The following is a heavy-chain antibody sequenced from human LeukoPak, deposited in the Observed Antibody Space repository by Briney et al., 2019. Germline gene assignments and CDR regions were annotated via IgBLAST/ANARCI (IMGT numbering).Heavy chain of an antibody. CDR1: GGTFSIYA. CDR2: IIPIFGTA. V-gene: IGHV1-69*13. J-gene: IGHJ6*02. CDR3: ARHNSGSYLYGMDV. Sequence: ASVKVSCKASGGTFSIYAISWVRQAPRQGLEWMGGIIPIFGTANYAQKFQGRVTITADESTSTAYMELSSLRSEDTAVYYCARHNSGSYLYGMDVWGQGTTVTVSS. D-gene: IGHD1-26*01.